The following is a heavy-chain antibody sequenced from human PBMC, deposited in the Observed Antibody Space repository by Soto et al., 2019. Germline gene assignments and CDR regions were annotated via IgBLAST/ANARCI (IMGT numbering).Heavy chain of an antibody. Sequence: SLTLSCEASVCTVCSYALTRVRQTQGKGLEWVSAISGSGGSTYYADSVKGRFTISRDNSKNTLYLQMNSLRAEDTAVYYCAKVPIVVVVAANLFDYWGQRTLVT. CDR2: ISGSGGST. V-gene: IGHV3-23*01. CDR3: AKVPIVVVVAANLFDY. J-gene: IGHJ4*02. CDR1: VCTVCSYA. D-gene: IGHD2-15*01.